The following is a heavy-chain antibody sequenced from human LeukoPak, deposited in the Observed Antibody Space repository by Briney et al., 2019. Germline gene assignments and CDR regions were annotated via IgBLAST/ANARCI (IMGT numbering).Heavy chain of an antibody. D-gene: IGHD1-20*01. CDR1: GFTFSNYG. V-gene: IGHV3-72*01. CDR2: IRNKADSYTT. CDR3: ARIGTNWNFDY. Sequence: GGSLRLSCAASGFTFSNYGMSWVRQAPGKGLEWVGRIRNKADSYTTEYAASVKGRFTLSRDDSKNSLYLQMNSLKTEDTAVYYCARIGTNWNFDYWGQGTLVTVSS. J-gene: IGHJ4*02.